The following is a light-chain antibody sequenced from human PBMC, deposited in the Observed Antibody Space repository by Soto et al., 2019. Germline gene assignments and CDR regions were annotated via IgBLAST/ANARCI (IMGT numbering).Light chain of an antibody. J-gene: IGKJ1*01. V-gene: IGKV3-15*01. CDR3: QRYNNWTPHRT. Sequence: EIVMTQSPATLSVSPGERATLSCRASQGVGSNLAWYQQKPGQAPRLLIYGASTRATGILARFSGSGSGTESTLTISSLRSEHFAIYFCQRYNNWTPHRTFGQGTKVEIK. CDR2: GAS. CDR1: QGVGSN.